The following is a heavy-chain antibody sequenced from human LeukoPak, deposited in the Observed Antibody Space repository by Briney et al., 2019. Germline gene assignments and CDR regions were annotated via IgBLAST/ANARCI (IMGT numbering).Heavy chain of an antibody. CDR3: ARDRRYYDSSGYYFHWYFDL. J-gene: IGHJ2*01. Sequence: PGGSLRLSCAASGFTFSSYCMHWVRQAPGKGLEWVSRINSDGGSTNYADSVEGRFTISRDNAKNTLYLQMNSLRAEDTALYYCARDRRYYDSSGYYFHWYFDLCGRGNLVTVSS. CDR1: GFTFSSYC. CDR2: INSDGGST. D-gene: IGHD3-22*01. V-gene: IGHV3-74*01.